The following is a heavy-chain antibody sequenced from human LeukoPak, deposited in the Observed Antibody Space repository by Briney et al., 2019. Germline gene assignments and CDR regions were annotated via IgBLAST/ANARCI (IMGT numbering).Heavy chain of an antibody. D-gene: IGHD3-22*01. Sequence: SETLSLTCAVYGGSFSGYYWSWIRQPPGKGLEWIGEINHSGSTNYNPPLKSRVTISVDTSKNQFSLKLSSVTAADTAVYYCARGPPTYYYDSSGYPPDAFDIWGQGTMVTVSS. J-gene: IGHJ3*02. CDR1: GGSFSGYY. CDR2: INHSGST. CDR3: ARGPPTYYYDSSGYPPDAFDI. V-gene: IGHV4-34*01.